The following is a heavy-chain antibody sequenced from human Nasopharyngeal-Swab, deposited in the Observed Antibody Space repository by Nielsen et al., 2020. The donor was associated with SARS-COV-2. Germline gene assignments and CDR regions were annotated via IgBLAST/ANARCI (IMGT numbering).Heavy chain of an antibody. J-gene: IGHJ4*02. CDR1: GGSFSGYY. CDR3: ARGGYDYVWGSYRGYFDY. Sequence: SETLSLTCAVYGGSFSGYYWSWIRQPPGKGLEWIGEINHSGSTNYNPSLKSRVTISVDTSKNQFFLKLSSVTAADTAVYYCARGGYDYVWGSYRGYFDYWGQGTLVTVSS. D-gene: IGHD3-16*02. V-gene: IGHV4-34*01. CDR2: INHSGST.